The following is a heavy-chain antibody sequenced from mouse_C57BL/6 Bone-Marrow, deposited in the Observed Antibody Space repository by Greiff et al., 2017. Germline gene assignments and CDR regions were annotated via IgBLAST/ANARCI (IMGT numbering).Heavy chain of an antibody. CDR3: AREGGTTGVEGYFDV. Sequence: VQLQQPGAELVMPGASVKLSCKASGYTFTSYWMHWVKQRPGQGLEWIGEIDPSDSYTNYNQKFKGKSTLTVDKSSSTAYMQLSSLTSEDSAVYYCAREGGTTGVEGYFDVWGTGTTVTVSS. J-gene: IGHJ1*03. V-gene: IGHV1-69*01. CDR2: IDPSDSYT. D-gene: IGHD1-1*01. CDR1: GYTFTSYW.